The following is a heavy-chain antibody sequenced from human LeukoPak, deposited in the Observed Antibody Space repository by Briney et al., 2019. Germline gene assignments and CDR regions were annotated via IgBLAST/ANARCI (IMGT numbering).Heavy chain of an antibody. D-gene: IGHD4-17*01. CDR1: GGTFISYA. J-gene: IGHJ1*01. Sequence: SVKVSCKASGGTFISYAISWVRQAPGQGLEWMGGIIPIFGTANYAQKFQGRVTITADESTSTAYMELSSLRSEDTAVYYCASVYGDPAEYFQHWGQGTLVTVSS. CDR3: ASVYGDPAEYFQH. V-gene: IGHV1-69*13. CDR2: IIPIFGTA.